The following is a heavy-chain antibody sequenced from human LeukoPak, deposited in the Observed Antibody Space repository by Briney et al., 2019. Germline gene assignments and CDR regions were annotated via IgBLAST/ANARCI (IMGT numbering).Heavy chain of an antibody. V-gene: IGHV1-2*02. D-gene: IGHD6-13*01. CDR2: INPNSGGT. Sequence: ASVKVSCKASGYTFTGCYMHWVRQAPGQGLEWMGWINPNSGGTNYAQKFQGRVTMTRDTSINTAYMELSRLRSDDTAVYYCARASSPYSSSWYYFDYWGQGTLVTVSS. CDR3: ARASSPYSSSWYYFDY. CDR1: GYTFTGCY. J-gene: IGHJ4*02.